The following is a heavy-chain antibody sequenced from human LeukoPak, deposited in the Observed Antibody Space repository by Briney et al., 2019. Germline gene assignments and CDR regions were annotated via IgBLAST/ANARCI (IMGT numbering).Heavy chain of an antibody. CDR1: GFTVSSNY. V-gene: IGHV3-53*01. CDR3: ARDKTSSSSSDYYYYMDV. CDR2: IYSGGST. D-gene: IGHD6-6*01. Sequence: GGSLRLSCAASGFTVSSNYMSWVRQAPGRGLEWVSVIYSGGSTYYADSVKGRFTISRDNSKNTLYLQMNSLRAEDTAVYYCARDKTSSSSSDYYYYMDVWGKGTTVTVSS. J-gene: IGHJ6*03.